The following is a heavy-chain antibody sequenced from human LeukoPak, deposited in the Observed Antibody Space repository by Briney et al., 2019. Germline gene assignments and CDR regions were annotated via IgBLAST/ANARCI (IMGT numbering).Heavy chain of an antibody. CDR1: GLTVSSNY. D-gene: IGHD1-1*01. CDR3: ARVQMSGTPKYFQH. J-gene: IGHJ1*01. CDR2: IYSGGST. V-gene: IGHV3-53*01. Sequence: GGSLRLSCAASGLTVSSNYMSWVRQAPGKGLEWVSVIYSGGSTYYADSVKGRFTISRDNSKNTLYLQMNSLRAEDTAVYYCARVQMSGTPKYFQHWGQGSLVTVSS.